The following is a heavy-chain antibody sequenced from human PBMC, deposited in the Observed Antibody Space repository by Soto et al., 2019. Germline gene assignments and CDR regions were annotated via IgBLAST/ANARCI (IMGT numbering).Heavy chain of an antibody. CDR3: ARLYYYGSGSFY. D-gene: IGHD3-10*01. CDR2: IYYSGIT. V-gene: IGHV4-61*03. J-gene: IGHJ4*02. Sequence: SETLSLTCTVSGASVSSGNYYWSWFRQPPGKGLECIGYIYYSGITNYNPSLKSRVTISIDTSKNHFSLKLRSVTAADTAVYYCARLYYYGSGSFYWGQGTLVTVS. CDR1: GASVSSGNYY.